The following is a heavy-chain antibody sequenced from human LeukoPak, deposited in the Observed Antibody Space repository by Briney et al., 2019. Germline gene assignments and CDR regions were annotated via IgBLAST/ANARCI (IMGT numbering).Heavy chain of an antibody. CDR2: ISARDDST. CDR3: ARDLYSSSWSPPGY. V-gene: IGHV3-23*01. J-gene: IGHJ4*02. D-gene: IGHD6-13*01. CDR1: GFSFSTYV. Sequence: GGSLRLSCAASGFSFSTYVMSWVRQAPGKGLEWVSDISARDDSTNTADSVKGRFTISRDNAKNTLYLQMNSLRAEDTAVYYCARDLYSSSWSPPGYWGQGTLVTVSS.